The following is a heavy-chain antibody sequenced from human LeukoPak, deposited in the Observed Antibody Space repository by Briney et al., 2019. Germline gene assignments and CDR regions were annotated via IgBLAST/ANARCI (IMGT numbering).Heavy chain of an antibody. CDR2: IYYSGST. V-gene: IGHV4-39*01. CDR1: GGSISSSSYY. J-gene: IGHJ4*02. Sequence: PSETLSLTCTVSGGSISSSSYYWGWIRQPPGKGLEWIGGIYYSGSTYYNPSLKSRVTISVDTSKNQFSLKLSSVTAADTAVYYCAVIAARRGDYWGQGTLVTVSS. D-gene: IGHD6-6*01. CDR3: AVIAARRGDY.